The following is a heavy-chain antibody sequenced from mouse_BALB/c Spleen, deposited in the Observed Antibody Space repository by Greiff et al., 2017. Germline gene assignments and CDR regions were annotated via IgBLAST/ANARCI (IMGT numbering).Heavy chain of an antibody. D-gene: IGHD2-4*01. CDR2: ISSGSSTI. CDR3: AEGDYPFAY. Sequence: EVKLEESGGGLVQPGGSRKLSCAASGFTFSSFGMHWVRQAPEKGLEWVAYISSGSSTIYYADTVKGRFTISRDNPKNTLFLQMTSLRSEDTAMYYCAEGDYPFAYWGQGTLVTVSA. J-gene: IGHJ3*01. V-gene: IGHV5-17*02. CDR1: GFTFSSFG.